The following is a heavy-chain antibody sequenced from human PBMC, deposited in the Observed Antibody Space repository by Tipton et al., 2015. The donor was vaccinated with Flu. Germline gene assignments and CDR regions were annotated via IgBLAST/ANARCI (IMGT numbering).Heavy chain of an antibody. CDR1: GDSLGSSYY. CDR3: ARDPSLGMPEYFDS. Sequence: TLSLTCSVSGDSLGSSYYWNWIRQSPGKGLEWIGYIYNGVYTKYSPSLKSRVTISADTSKNEFSLRLSSVTAADTAVYFCARDPSLGMPEYFDSWGQGTLVTVSS. D-gene: IGHD2-2*01. CDR2: IYNGVYT. J-gene: IGHJ4*02. V-gene: IGHV4-61*01.